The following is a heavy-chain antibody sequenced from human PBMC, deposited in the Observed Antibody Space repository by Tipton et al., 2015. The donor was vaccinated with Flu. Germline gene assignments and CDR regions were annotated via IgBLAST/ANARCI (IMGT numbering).Heavy chain of an antibody. CDR1: GYSISSRYY. Sequence: TLSLTCTVSGYSISSRYYWGGIRQPPGKGLEWIGCVYHGGTTYYNPSLKSRVAISLDTFKNQFSLKLTSVTASDMAVYYCARRDYSNYVSDPKSWFDPWGQGTLVAVSS. V-gene: IGHV4-38-2*02. CDR2: VYHGGTT. J-gene: IGHJ5*02. CDR3: ARRDYSNYVSDPKSWFDP. D-gene: IGHD4-11*01.